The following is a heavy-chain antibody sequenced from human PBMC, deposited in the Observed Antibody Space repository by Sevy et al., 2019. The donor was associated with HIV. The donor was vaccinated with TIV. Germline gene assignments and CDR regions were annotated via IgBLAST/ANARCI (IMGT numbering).Heavy chain of an antibody. CDR2: FDPEDGET. V-gene: IGHV1-24*01. D-gene: IGHD3-22*01. CDR3: ATECYDGSGYRGDAFDI. CDR1: GYTLTELS. J-gene: IGHJ3*02. Sequence: ASVKVSCKVSGYTLTELSMHWVRQAPGKGLEWMGGFDPEDGETIYAQKFQGRVTMTEDTSRDKAYMELSSLRSEDTAVDYCATECYDGSGYRGDAFDIWGQGTMVTVSS.